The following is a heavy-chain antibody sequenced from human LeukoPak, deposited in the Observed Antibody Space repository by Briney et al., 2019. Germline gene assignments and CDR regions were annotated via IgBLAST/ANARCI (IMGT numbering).Heavy chain of an antibody. Sequence: ASETLSLTCTVSGSSIKNYYWTWIRQPPGKGLEWIGYIYYSGSTSSNPSLKSRVTISVDTSKNQFSLRLKYVTAADTAVYYCARDVPRGTGYMDVWGKGTTVTVSS. CDR2: IYYSGST. CDR3: ARDVPRGTGYMDV. J-gene: IGHJ6*03. CDR1: GSSIKNYY. V-gene: IGHV4-59*01. D-gene: IGHD3-10*01.